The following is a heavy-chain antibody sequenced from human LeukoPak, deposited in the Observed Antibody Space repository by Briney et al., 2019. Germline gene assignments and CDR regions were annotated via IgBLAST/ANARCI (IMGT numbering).Heavy chain of an antibody. CDR2: ISAYNGNT. J-gene: IGHJ4*02. CDR3: ARDPSIRRLYYFDY. Sequence: EASVKVSCKASGYTFTSYGISWVRQAPGQGLEWMGWISAYNGNTNYAQKLQGRVTMTTDTSASTAYMELSSLRSEDTAVYYCARDPSIRRLYYFDYWGQGTLVTVSS. V-gene: IGHV1-18*01. CDR1: GYTFTSYG. D-gene: IGHD4/OR15-4a*01.